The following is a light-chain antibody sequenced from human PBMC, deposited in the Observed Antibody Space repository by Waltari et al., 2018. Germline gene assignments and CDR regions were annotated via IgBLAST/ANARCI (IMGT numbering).Light chain of an antibody. Sequence: QSGLTQPASVSGSPGQSITISGTGTSSDIGSYDLVSWYLLLPGKAPKLLISEVSQRPSGVSTRFSGSKSGNTASLTISGLQAEDEADYYCCSYGGTTNWMFGGGTRLTV. CDR2: EVS. V-gene: IGLV2-23*02. CDR3: CSYGGTTNWM. J-gene: IGLJ3*02. CDR1: SSDIGSYDL.